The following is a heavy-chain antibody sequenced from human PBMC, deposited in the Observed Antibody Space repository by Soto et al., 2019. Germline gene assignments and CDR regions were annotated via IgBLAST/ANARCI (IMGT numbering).Heavy chain of an antibody. J-gene: IGHJ4*02. CDR2: IYYSGST. Sequence: SETLSLTCTVSGGSISSYYWSWIRQPPGKGLEWIGYIYYSGSTNYNPSLKSRVTISVDTSKNQFSLKLSSVTAADTAVYYCARSRNPPVLDYWGQGTLVTVPQ. V-gene: IGHV4-59*01. CDR1: GGSISSYY. CDR3: ARSRNPPVLDY. D-gene: IGHD4-17*01.